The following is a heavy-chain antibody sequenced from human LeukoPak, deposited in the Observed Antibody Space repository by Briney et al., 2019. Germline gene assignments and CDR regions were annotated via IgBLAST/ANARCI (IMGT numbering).Heavy chain of an antibody. V-gene: IGHV1-18*01. CDR2: ITLYSSNI. CDR1: GYIFSTYG. Sequence: ASVKVSCKASGYIFSTYGISWVRQAPGQGLEWMGWITLYSSNINYAQKFQDRVTLTTDTSTSTAYMELRSLRSDDTAVYYCAAGDYDFWSGYSAHINYFDYWGQGTLVTVSS. D-gene: IGHD3-3*01. CDR3: AAGDYDFWSGYSAHINYFDY. J-gene: IGHJ4*02.